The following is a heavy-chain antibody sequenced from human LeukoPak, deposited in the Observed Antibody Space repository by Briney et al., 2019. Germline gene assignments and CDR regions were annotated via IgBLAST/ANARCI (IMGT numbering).Heavy chain of an antibody. CDR3: ARVFSVPMSRVVVVPAAMYDY. J-gene: IGHJ4*02. CDR2: INSDGSST. D-gene: IGHD2-2*01. V-gene: IGHV3-74*01. CDR1: GFTFSSYW. Sequence: GGSLRLSCAASGFTFSSYWMHWVRQAPGKGLVWVSRINSDGSSTSYADSVKGRFTISRDNAKNTLYLQMNSLRAEDTAVYYCARVFSVPMSRVVVVPAAMYDYWGQGTLVTVSS.